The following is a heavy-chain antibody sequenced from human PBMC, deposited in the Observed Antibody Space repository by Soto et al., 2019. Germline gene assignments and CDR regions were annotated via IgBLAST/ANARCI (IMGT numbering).Heavy chain of an antibody. V-gene: IGHV1-46*01. CDR2: INPSGGST. J-gene: IGHJ4*02. Sequence: QVQLVQSGAEVKKPGASVKVSCKASGYTFTSYYMHWVRQAPGQGLEWMGIINPSGGSTSYAQKFQGRVNMTRDTSTSTVYMEMSSLRSEDTAVYYCSRDGRSSYSSGCYYFDYWGQGTMVTVSS. CDR3: SRDGRSSYSSGCYYFDY. D-gene: IGHD6-19*01. CDR1: GYTFTSYY.